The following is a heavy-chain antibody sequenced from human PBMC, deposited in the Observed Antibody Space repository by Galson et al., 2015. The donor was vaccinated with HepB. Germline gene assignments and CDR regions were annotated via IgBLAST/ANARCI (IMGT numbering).Heavy chain of an antibody. CDR1: GYTFTSHG. Sequence: SVKVSCKASGYTFTSHGISWVRQAPGQGLEWMGWISAYNGNTNYAQKLQGRVTMTTDTSTSTAYMELRSLRSDDTAVYYCARDDQGDSSGWTPFDYWGQGTLVTVSS. V-gene: IGHV1-18*01. D-gene: IGHD6-19*01. CDR3: ARDDQGDSSGWTPFDY. CDR2: ISAYNGNT. J-gene: IGHJ4*02.